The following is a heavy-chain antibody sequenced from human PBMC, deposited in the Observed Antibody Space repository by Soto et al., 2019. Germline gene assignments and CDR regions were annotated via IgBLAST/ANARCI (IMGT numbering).Heavy chain of an antibody. D-gene: IGHD5-12*01. J-gene: IGHJ4*02. CDR1: GFTFSSYA. V-gene: IGHV3-23*01. Sequence: EVQLLESGGGLVQPGGSLRLSCAASGFTFSSYAMSWVRQAPGKGLEWVSAISGSGGSTYYADSVKGRFTISRDNSKNTLDLQMNSLRAEDTAVYYCAKDQDILVATIPVDYWGQGTLVTVSS. CDR2: ISGSGGST. CDR3: AKDQDILVATIPVDY.